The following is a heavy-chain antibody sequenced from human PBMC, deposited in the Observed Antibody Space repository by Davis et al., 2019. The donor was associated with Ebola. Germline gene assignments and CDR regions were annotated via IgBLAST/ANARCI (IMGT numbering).Heavy chain of an antibody. V-gene: IGHV3-33*03. Sequence: GGSLRLSCAASGFTFSSYGMHWVRQAPGQGLEWVAVIWYDGSNKYYADSVKGRFTISRDNSKNSLYLQMNSLRTEDTALYYCAKDRIRYSNYVLDYWGQGTLVTVSS. CDR1: GFTFSSYG. CDR2: IWYDGSNK. D-gene: IGHD4-11*01. CDR3: AKDRIRYSNYVLDY. J-gene: IGHJ4*02.